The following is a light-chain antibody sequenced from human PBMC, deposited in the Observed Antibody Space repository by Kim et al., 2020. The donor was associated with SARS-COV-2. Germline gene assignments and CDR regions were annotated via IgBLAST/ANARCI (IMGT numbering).Light chain of an antibody. CDR1: SGHSTYM. CDR2: LQDSGSY. V-gene: IGLV4-60*03. CDR3: QTWDSYVV. J-gene: IGLJ2*01. Sequence: QPVLTQSSSASASLGSSVKLTCTLSSGHSTYMIAWHQQQPGKAPRYLMSLQDSGSYDMGSGVSDRFSGSSSGADRYLTISNLQSEDEAEYYCQTWDSYVVFGGGTQLTVL.